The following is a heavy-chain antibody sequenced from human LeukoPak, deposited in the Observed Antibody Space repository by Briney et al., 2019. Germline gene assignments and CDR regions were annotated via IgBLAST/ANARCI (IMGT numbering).Heavy chain of an antibody. Sequence: ASVKVSCKASGYTFTSYGISWVRQAPRQGLEWMGWISAYNDNTNYVQKLQGRVTMTTDTSTSTAYMGLRSLRSDDTAVYYCARTGALAKYCSGGSCYSHYYYYMDVWGKGTTVTVSS. D-gene: IGHD2-15*01. CDR1: GYTFTSYG. J-gene: IGHJ6*03. V-gene: IGHV1-18*01. CDR2: ISAYNDNT. CDR3: ARTGALAKYCSGGSCYSHYYYYMDV.